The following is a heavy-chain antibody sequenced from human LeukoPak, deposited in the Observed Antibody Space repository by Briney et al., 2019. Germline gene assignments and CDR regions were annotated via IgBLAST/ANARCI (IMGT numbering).Heavy chain of an antibody. J-gene: IGHJ4*02. Sequence: GASVQVSCKASGGTFSSYAISGVRQAPGQGLEWMGRIIPILGIANFAQKFQGRVTIPAHKSASTAYVEPSSLRSEDTAVYYCARTGGSIAPDYRGQGTLVTVSS. D-gene: IGHD3-16*01. CDR2: IIPILGIA. CDR3: ARTGGSIAPDY. V-gene: IGHV1-69*04. CDR1: GGTFSSYA.